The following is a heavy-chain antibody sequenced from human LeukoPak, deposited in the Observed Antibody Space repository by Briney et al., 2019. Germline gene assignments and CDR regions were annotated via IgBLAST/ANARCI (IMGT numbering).Heavy chain of an antibody. CDR3: ARDYYDSSGPQRYYYYYMDV. J-gene: IGHJ6*03. V-gene: IGHV4-4*07. D-gene: IGHD3-22*01. CDR2: IYTSGST. CDR1: GGSISSYY. Sequence: SETLSLTCTVSGGSISSYYWSWIRQPAGKGLEWIGRIYTSGSTNYNPSLKSRVTMSVDTSKNQFSLKLSSVTAADTAVYYCARDYYDSSGPQRYYYYYMDVWGKGTTVTVSS.